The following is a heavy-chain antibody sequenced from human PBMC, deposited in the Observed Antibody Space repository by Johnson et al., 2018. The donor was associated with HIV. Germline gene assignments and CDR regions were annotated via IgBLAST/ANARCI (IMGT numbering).Heavy chain of an antibody. V-gene: IGHV3-30*18. Sequence: VQLVESGGGVVQPGRSLRLSCAASGFIFSSYGMHWVRQAPGKGLEWVAVISYDETNDYYADSVKGRFTISRDNPKNTLYLQMNSLRAEDMAIYYCAKLRKKQWLVGEAFDIWGQGTMVTVSS. J-gene: IGHJ3*02. CDR2: ISYDETND. D-gene: IGHD6-19*01. CDR3: AKLRKKQWLVGEAFDI. CDR1: GFIFSSYG.